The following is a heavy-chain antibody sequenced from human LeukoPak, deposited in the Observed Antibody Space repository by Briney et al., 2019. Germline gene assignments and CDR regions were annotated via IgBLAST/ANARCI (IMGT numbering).Heavy chain of an antibody. Sequence: GGSLRLSCAASGFTFSSYSMNWVRQAPGKGLDWVSYISGTSSTMHYADSVKGRFTISRDNAKNSLYLQMNSLRAEDTAVYYCARVEWEGPHPTLNYWGQGTLVTVS. V-gene: IGHV3-48*04. J-gene: IGHJ4*02. CDR1: GFTFSSYS. CDR3: ARVEWEGPHPTLNY. D-gene: IGHD1-26*01. CDR2: ISGTSSTM.